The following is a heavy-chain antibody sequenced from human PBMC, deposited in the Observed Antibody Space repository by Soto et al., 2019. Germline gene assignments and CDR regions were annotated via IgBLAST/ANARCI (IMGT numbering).Heavy chain of an antibody. J-gene: IGHJ4*02. Sequence: ASVKVSCKASGYTFTSYYMHWVRQAPGQGLEWMGIINPSGGSTSYAQKFQGRVTITRDTSTSTAYMELSSLRSEDTAVYYCARERETKYSSSAGDYWGQGTLVTVSS. D-gene: IGHD6-6*01. CDR3: ARERETKYSSSAGDY. V-gene: IGHV1-46*01. CDR2: INPSGGST. CDR1: GYTFTSYY.